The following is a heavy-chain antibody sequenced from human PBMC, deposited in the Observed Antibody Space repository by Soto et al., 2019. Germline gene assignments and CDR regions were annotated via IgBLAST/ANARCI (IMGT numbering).Heavy chain of an antibody. CDR3: ARGRDGYNPDY. CDR2: IWYDGSNK. D-gene: IGHD5-12*01. J-gene: IGHJ4*02. CDR1: GFTFRNYG. Sequence: QVQLVESGGGVVQPGRSLRLSCAASGFTFRNYGVHWVRQAPGKGLEWMAVIWYDGSNKDHADSVKGRFTISRDNSKNTLYLQMNSLRDEDTAVYYCARGRDGYNPDYWGQGTLVTVSS. V-gene: IGHV3-33*01.